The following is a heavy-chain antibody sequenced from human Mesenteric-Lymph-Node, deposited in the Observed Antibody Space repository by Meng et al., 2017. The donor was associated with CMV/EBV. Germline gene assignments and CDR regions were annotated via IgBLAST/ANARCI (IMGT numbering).Heavy chain of an antibody. CDR2: IRYDGTYI. Sequence: GESLKISCAASGFTFTNYWMSWVRQAPGKGLEWVAFIRYDGTYIKYADSVRGRFTISRDNSKNNLDLQMNSLRPEDTAVYYCAKNPAGGGILTYLENWGQGTLVTVSS. V-gene: IGHV3-30*02. CDR3: AKNPAGGGILTYLEN. D-gene: IGHD2-15*01. CDR1: GFTFTNYW. J-gene: IGHJ4*02.